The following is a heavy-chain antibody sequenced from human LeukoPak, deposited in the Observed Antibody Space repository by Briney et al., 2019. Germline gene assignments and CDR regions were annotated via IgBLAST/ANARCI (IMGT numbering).Heavy chain of an antibody. CDR1: GYTFTSYY. V-gene: IGHV1-46*01. J-gene: IGHJ6*03. CDR2: INPSGGST. Sequence: GASVKVSCKASGYTFTSYYMHWVRQAPGQGLEWVGIINPSGGSTSYAQKFQGRVTMTRDMSTSTVYMELSSLRSEDTAVYYCARSPGGKYYYGSGSTNMDVWGKGTTVTVSS. D-gene: IGHD3-10*01. CDR3: ARSPGGKYYYGSGSTNMDV.